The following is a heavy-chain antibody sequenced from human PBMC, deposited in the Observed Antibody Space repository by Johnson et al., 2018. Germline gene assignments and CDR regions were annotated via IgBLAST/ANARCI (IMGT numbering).Heavy chain of an antibody. CDR3: ARGRDFYGSGLDAFDM. D-gene: IGHD3-10*01. J-gene: IGHJ3*02. Sequence: EVQLLESGGELVQRGGSLRLSCAASGFTSRNYWMSWVRQAPGKGLEWVANMNQDGSETYYGDSVKGRFTISRDNAKNSLYLQRNSLRADDTAVYYCARGRDFYGSGLDAFDMWGQGTMVTVSS. V-gene: IGHV3-7*01. CDR2: MNQDGSET. CDR1: GFTSRNYW.